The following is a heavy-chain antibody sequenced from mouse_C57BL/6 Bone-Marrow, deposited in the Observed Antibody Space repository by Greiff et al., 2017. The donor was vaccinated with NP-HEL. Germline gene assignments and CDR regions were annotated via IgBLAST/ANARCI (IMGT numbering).Heavy chain of an antibody. CDR2: INPSTGGT. Sequence: EVQLVESGPELVKPGASVKISCKASGYSFTGYYMNWVKQSPEKSLEWIGEINPSTGGTTYNQKFKAKATLTVDKSSSTAYMQLKSLTSEDSAVYYCAYRRWLRGDWGQGTTLTVSS. CDR3: AYRRWLRGD. CDR1: GYSFTGYY. V-gene: IGHV1-42*01. D-gene: IGHD2-3*01. J-gene: IGHJ2*01.